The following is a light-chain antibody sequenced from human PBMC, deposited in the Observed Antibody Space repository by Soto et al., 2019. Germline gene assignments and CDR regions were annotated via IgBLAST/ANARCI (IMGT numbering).Light chain of an antibody. CDR2: EDN. V-gene: IGLV1-51*02. CDR3: GSWDTSLTAGV. Sequence: QSVLTQPPSVSAAPGQKVTISCSGGSSNIGINIVSWYQQLPGTAPKLLIYEDNKRPSGIPDRFSGSKSGTSATLGITGLQTGDEADYYCGSWDTSLTAGVFGGGTQLTVL. J-gene: IGLJ2*01. CDR1: SSNIGINI.